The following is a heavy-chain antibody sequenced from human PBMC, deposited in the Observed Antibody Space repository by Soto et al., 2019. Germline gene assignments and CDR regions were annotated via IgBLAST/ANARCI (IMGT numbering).Heavy chain of an antibody. V-gene: IGHV3-11*01. Sequence: GGSLRLSCAASGFTFSDYYMSWIRQAPGKGLEWVSYISSSGSTIYYADSVKGRFTISRDNAKNSLYLQMNSLRAEDTAVYYCASIAAALSPTWFDPWGQGTMLTVYS. CDR1: GFTFSDYY. CDR3: ASIAAALSPTWFDP. CDR2: ISSSGSTI. D-gene: IGHD6-13*01. J-gene: IGHJ5*02.